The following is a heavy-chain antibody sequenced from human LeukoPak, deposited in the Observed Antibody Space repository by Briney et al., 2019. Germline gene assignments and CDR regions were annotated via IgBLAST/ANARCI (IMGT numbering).Heavy chain of an antibody. CDR2: IYTSGST. J-gene: IGHJ6*02. CDR1: GGSISSYY. D-gene: IGHD3-3*01. V-gene: IGHV4-4*07. CDR3: ARGRITIFGVAPYGMDV. Sequence: SETLSLTCTVSGGSISSYYWSWIRQPARKGLEWIGRIYTSGSTNYNPSLKSRVTMSVDTSKNQFSLKLSSVTAADTAVYYCARGRITIFGVAPYGMDVWGQGTTVTVSS.